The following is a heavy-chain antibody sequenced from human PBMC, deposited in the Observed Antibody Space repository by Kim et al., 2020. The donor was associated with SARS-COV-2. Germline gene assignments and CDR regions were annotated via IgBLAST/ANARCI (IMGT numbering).Heavy chain of an antibody. D-gene: IGHD3-22*01. Sequence: ASVKVSCKASGYTFTSYAMHWVRQAPGQRLEWMGWINAGNGNTKYSQKFQGRVTITRDTSASTAYMELSSLRSEDTAVYYCARAASGKWWQQPYYYDSSALRVYFDYWGQGTLVTVSS. V-gene: IGHV1-3*01. CDR3: ARAASGKWWQQPYYYDSSALRVYFDY. CDR1: GYTFTSYA. CDR2: INAGNGNT. J-gene: IGHJ4*02.